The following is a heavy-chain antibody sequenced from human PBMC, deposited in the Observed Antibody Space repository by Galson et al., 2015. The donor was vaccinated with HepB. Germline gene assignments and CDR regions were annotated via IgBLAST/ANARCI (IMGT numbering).Heavy chain of an antibody. J-gene: IGHJ4*02. CDR3: IRMADLSGYSSS. CDR1: GFTFSGSA. D-gene: IGHD6-13*01. Sequence: LRLSCAASGFTFSGSAIHWVRQTSGKGLEWVGHIRSKATNYATAYAASLKGRFTISRDDSKNTAYLHMKSLKTEDTAVYYCIRMADLSGYSSSWGQGTLVTVSS. CDR2: IRSKATNYAT. V-gene: IGHV3-73*01.